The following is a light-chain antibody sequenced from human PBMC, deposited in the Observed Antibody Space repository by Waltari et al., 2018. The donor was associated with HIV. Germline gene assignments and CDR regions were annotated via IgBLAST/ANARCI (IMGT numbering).Light chain of an antibody. CDR2: AAS. CDR3: QQRTNWPPVLI. J-gene: IGKJ4*01. V-gene: IGKV3-15*01. CDR1: QSVSNN. Sequence: EIVMTQSPATLSVSPGERATLSCRASQSVSNNLAWYQQKPGQAPRLLIYAASTRATGVPARFSGRGSGTEFSLTISSLQSEDFAVYYCQQRTNWPPVLIFGGGTKVEIK.